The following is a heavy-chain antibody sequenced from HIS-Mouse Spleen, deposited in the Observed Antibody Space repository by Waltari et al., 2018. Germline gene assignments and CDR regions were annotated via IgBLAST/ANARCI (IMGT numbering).Heavy chain of an antibody. CDR3: AKVWPELKTVDTPMAFDY. CDR2: MRGRGGST. CDR1: GFTFSSYA. V-gene: IGHV3-23*01. Sequence: EVQLLESGGGLVQPGGSLRLSCAASGFTFSSYAMSWVRQAPGKGWGWGEGMRGRGGSTDYAESVKGRFTISRDNSKNTLYLQMNSLRAEDTAVYYCAKVWPELKTVDTPMAFDYWGQGTLVTVSS. D-gene: IGHD5-18*01. J-gene: IGHJ4*02.